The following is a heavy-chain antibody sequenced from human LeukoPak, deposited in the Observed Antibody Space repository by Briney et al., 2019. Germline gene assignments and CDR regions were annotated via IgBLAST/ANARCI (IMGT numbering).Heavy chain of an antibody. Sequence: PSETLSLTCTVSGDSISSNNRYWGWIRQPLGKGLEGIASFYFGGSNYHRPSLRSRVIISLDTSKNQFSLTLNFVTAADTAIYYCASSHSASWYDDWGQGALVTVSS. CDR2: FYFGGSN. CDR3: ASSHSASWYDD. J-gene: IGHJ4*02. D-gene: IGHD6-13*01. CDR1: GDSISSNNRY. V-gene: IGHV4-39*07.